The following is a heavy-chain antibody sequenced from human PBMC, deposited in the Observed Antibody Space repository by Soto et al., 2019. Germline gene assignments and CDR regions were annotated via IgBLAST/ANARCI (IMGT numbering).Heavy chain of an antibody. Sequence: ASVKVSSTASGYTFTSYDINWVRQATGQGLEWMGWMNPNSGNTGYAQKFQGRVTMTRNTSISTAYMELSSLRSEDTAVYYCARGPIAAAPDYWGQGTLVTVSS. CDR2: MNPNSGNT. CDR1: GYTFTSYD. V-gene: IGHV1-8*01. J-gene: IGHJ4*02. D-gene: IGHD6-13*01. CDR3: ARGPIAAAPDY.